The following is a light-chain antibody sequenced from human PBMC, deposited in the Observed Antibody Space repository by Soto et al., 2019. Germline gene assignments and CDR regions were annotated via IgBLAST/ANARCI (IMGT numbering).Light chain of an antibody. CDR2: EVT. J-gene: IGLJ1*01. CDR3: GSTYARSTVFV. V-gene: IGLV2-8*01. CDR1: RSDVGGYNY. Sequence: QSALTQPPSASGSLGQSVTISCTGTRSDVGGYNYVSWYQQHPGKAPKLLLYEVTKRPSRVPDRFSGSKSGNTASLTVSKLHAEDEAEYHCGSTYARSTVFVFGTATKVTVL.